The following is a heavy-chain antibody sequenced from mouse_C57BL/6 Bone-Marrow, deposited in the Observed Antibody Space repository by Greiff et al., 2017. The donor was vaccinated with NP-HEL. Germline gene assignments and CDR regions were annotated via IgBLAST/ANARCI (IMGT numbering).Heavy chain of an antibody. D-gene: IGHD2-3*01. J-gene: IGHJ3*01. V-gene: IGHV1-64*01. CDR1: GYTFTSYW. CDR2: IHPNSGST. Sequence: VQLQQPGAELVKPGASVKLSCKASGYTFTSYWMHWVKQRPGQGLEWIGMIHPNSGSTNYNEKFKSKATLTVDKSSSTAYMQLSSLTSEDSAVYYWARDGGPPEGFAYWGQGTLVTVSA. CDR3: ARDGGPPEGFAY.